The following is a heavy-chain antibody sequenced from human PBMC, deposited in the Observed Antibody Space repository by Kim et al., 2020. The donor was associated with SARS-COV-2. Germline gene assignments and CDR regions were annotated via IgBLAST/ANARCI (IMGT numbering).Heavy chain of an antibody. Sequence: QKVQGRVTMTEDTSTDTAYMELSSLRSEDTAVYYCATDQPQLVRSYGMDVWGQGTTVTVSS. V-gene: IGHV1-24*01. CDR3: ATDQPQLVRSYGMDV. D-gene: IGHD6-13*01. J-gene: IGHJ6*02.